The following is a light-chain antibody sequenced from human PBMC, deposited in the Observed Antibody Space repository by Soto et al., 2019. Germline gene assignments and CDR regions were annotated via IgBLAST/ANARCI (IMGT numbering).Light chain of an antibody. V-gene: IGLV2-8*01. CDR1: SSDVGGYNY. CDR2: EVT. Sequence: QSALTQPPSASGSPGQSVTISCTGTSSDVGGYNYVSWYQQYPGRAPKLMIYEVTKRPSGVPDRFSGSKSGNTASLTVSGLQAEDEADYYCSSYAASNHFYFVFGGVTKVTDL. J-gene: IGLJ3*02. CDR3: SSYAASNHFYFV.